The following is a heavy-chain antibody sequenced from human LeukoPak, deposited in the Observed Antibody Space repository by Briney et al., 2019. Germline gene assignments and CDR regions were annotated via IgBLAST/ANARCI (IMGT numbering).Heavy chain of an antibody. CDR2: ISYDGPNK. D-gene: IGHD3-10*01. CDR3: ARAGAARYYYYMDV. V-gene: IGHV3-30*03. Sequence: PGGTLRLSCAASGFTFSSYSMNWVRQPPGRGLEWVAVISYDGPNKYYADSVKGRFTISRDSSKNTLYLQMNSLGAEDTAVYYCARAGAARYYYYMDVWGKGTTVTVSS. J-gene: IGHJ6*03. CDR1: GFTFSSYS.